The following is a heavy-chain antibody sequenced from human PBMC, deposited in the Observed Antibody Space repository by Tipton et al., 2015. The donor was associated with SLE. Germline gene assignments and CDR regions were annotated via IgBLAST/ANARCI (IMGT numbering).Heavy chain of an antibody. J-gene: IGHJ4*02. CDR1: GFTFNSYA. Sequence: SLRLSCVASGFTFNSYAMTWVRQAPGKGLEWVSTISGSGGTTYYADSVKGRFTISRDNSKNTLYLQMNSLRAEDTAVYYCAKGYLYCSGGSCFFDYWGQGTLVTVSS. D-gene: IGHD2-15*01. V-gene: IGHV3-23*01. CDR3: AKGYLYCSGGSCFFDY. CDR2: ISGSGGTT.